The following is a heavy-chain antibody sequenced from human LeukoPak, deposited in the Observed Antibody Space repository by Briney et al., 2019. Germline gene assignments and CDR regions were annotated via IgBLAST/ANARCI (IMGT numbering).Heavy chain of an antibody. Sequence: GGSLRLSCAASGFAFTEYYMSWIRQAPGKGLEWVSDISSSGDILSYGESVQGRFTISRDNAKNSLYLQMNSLRPDDTAVYFCAGETVAGTFDYWGQGTLVTVSS. J-gene: IGHJ4*02. CDR3: AGETVAGTFDY. CDR2: ISSSGDIL. D-gene: IGHD6-19*01. CDR1: GFAFTEYY. V-gene: IGHV3-11*01.